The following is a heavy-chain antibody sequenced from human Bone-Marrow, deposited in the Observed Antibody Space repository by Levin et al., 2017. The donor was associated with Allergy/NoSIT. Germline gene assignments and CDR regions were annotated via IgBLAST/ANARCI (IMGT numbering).Heavy chain of an antibody. CDR1: GGSISTYY. Sequence: SQTLSLTCTVSGGSISTYYWSWIRQPPGKGLEWIGSVFYSGRTDYNPSLKSRVTISLHTSKNQFSLKVSSVTAADTAVYYCARAVGTAVAGPYYFAYWGQGTLVTVSS. D-gene: IGHD6-19*01. CDR2: VFYSGRT. CDR3: ARAVGTAVAGPYYFAY. J-gene: IGHJ4*02. V-gene: IGHV4-59*01.